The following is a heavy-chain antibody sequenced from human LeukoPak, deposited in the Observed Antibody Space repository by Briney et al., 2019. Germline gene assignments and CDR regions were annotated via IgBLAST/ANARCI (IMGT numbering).Heavy chain of an antibody. CDR2: INHSGST. Sequence: SETLSLTCAVYGGSFSGYYWSWIRQPPGKGLEWIGEINHSGSTNYNPSLKSRVTISVDTSKNQFSLKLSSVTAADTAVYYCARDMYYDFWSGYYSGDDYYYGMDVWGQGTTVTVSS. D-gene: IGHD3-3*01. V-gene: IGHV4-34*01. CDR3: ARDMYYDFWSGYYSGDDYYYGMDV. J-gene: IGHJ6*02. CDR1: GGSFSGYY.